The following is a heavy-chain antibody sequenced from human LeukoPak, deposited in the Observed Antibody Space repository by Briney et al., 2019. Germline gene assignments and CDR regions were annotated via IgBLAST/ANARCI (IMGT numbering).Heavy chain of an antibody. J-gene: IGHJ4*02. Sequence: GGSLRLSCAASGFTFSSYAMSWVRQAPGKGLEWVSAISGSGGSTYYADSVKGRFTISRENVKNSLFLQMNSLRVEDTAVYYCARSVGSSSAYWGQGTLVTVS. V-gene: IGHV3-23*01. CDR1: GFTFSSYA. D-gene: IGHD6-6*01. CDR2: ISGSGGST. CDR3: ARSVGSSSAY.